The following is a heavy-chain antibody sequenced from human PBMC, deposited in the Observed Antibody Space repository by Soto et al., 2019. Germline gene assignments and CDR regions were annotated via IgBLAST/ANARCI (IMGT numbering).Heavy chain of an antibody. Sequence: QVQLQESGPGLVKPSETLSLTCTVSGGSVSSGSYYWSWIRQPPGKGLEWIGYIYYSGSTNYNPSLKSRVTTSVDTSKNQFSLKLSSVTAADTAVYYCARGHGSYSYYYGMDVWGQGTTVTVSS. CDR1: GGSVSSGSYY. J-gene: IGHJ6*02. CDR2: IYYSGST. V-gene: IGHV4-61*01. D-gene: IGHD1-26*01. CDR3: ARGHGSYSYYYGMDV.